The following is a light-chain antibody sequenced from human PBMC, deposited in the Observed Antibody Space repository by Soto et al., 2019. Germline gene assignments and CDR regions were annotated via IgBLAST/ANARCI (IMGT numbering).Light chain of an antibody. CDR1: SGDVGRYNY. CDR2: EVS. Sequence: QSALTQPPSASGSPGQSVTISCTGTSGDVGRYNYVSWYQQHPGKAPKLMIFEVSKRPSGVPDRFSGSKSANTASLTVSGLQAEDEADYYCMCYAGGNNWVFGGGTKLTVL. J-gene: IGLJ3*02. V-gene: IGLV2-8*01. CDR3: MCYAGGNNWV.